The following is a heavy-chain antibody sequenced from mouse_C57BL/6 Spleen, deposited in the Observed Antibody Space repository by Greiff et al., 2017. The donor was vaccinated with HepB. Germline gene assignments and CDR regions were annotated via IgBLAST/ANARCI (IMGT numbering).Heavy chain of an antibody. V-gene: IGHV1-20*01. J-gene: IGHJ2*01. CDR1: GYSFTGYF. CDR2: INPYNGDT. CDR3: ARCYDYDGDFDY. D-gene: IGHD2-4*01. Sequence: EVQLQQSGPELVKPGDSVKISCKASGYSFTGYFMNWVMQSHGKSLEWIGRINPYNGDTFYNQKFKGKATLTVDKSSSTAHMELRSLTSEDSAVYCCARCYDYDGDFDYWGQGTTLTVSS.